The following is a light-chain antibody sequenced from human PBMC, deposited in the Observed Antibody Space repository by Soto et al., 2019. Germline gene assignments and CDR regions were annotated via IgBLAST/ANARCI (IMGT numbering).Light chain of an antibody. CDR2: SAS. V-gene: IGKV3-15*01. J-gene: IGKJ2*01. CDR1: QSISTE. CDR3: QQGHNWPLT. Sequence: EIAMTQSPATPSVSPGERATLSCRASQSISTELAWYQQIPGQPPRLLIYSASTRATGVPARFTGSGSGSEFTLTISGLQSEDFAIYYCQQGHNWPLTFGQGTRLEI.